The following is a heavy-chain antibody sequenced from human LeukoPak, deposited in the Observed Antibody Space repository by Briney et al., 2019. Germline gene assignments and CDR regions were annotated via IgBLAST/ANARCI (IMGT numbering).Heavy chain of an antibody. CDR2: ISYDGSNK. CDR1: GFTFSSYG. Sequence: PGGSLRLSCAASGFTFSSYGMHWVRQAPGKGLEWVAVISYDGSNKYYADSVKGRFTISRDNSKNTLYLRMNSLRAEDTAVYYCAKESSRIVATHFDYWGQGTLVTVSS. D-gene: IGHD5-12*01. V-gene: IGHV3-30*18. CDR3: AKESSRIVATHFDY. J-gene: IGHJ4*02.